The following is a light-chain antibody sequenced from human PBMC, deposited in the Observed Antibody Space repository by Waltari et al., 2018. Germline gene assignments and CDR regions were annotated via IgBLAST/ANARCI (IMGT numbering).Light chain of an antibody. CDR3: QHYVRLPAT. CDR2: GAS. J-gene: IGKJ1*01. Sequence: IVLTQSPGTLSLSPGERATLSCRASQYISRSLAWYQQKPGQAPKLLIYGASTRATGIPERFTGSGSGTDFSLTISSLEPEDFAIYFCQHYVRLPATFGQGTKVEIK. CDR1: QYISRS. V-gene: IGKV3-20*01.